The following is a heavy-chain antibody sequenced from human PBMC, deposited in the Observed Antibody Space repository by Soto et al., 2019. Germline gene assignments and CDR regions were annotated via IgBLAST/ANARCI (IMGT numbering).Heavy chain of an antibody. Sequence: GGSLILSWAASGFTFSNGAMHWVRQAPGKGLEYVSAISSNGGSTYYANSVKGRFTISRDNSKNTLYLQMGSLRAEDMAVYYCARVIPAAGSDYWGQGTLVTVSS. CDR2: ISSNGGST. D-gene: IGHD6-13*01. CDR1: GFTFSNGA. V-gene: IGHV3-64*01. J-gene: IGHJ4*02. CDR3: ARVIPAAGSDY.